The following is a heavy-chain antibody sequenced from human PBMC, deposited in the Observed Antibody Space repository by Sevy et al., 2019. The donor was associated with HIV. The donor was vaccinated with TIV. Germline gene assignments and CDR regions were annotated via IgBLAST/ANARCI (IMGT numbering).Heavy chain of an antibody. CDR3: ARKYYDILTGYYRFDP. CDR2: IYHGDSDT. J-gene: IGHJ5*02. D-gene: IGHD3-9*01. CDR1: GYSFTSYW. Sequence: GESLKISCKGSGYSFTSYWIGWVRQMPGKGLEWMGIIYHGDSDTRYSPSFQGQVTISAAKSISTAYLQWSSLKASDTAMYYCARKYYDILTGYYRFDPWGQGTLVTVSS. V-gene: IGHV5-51*01.